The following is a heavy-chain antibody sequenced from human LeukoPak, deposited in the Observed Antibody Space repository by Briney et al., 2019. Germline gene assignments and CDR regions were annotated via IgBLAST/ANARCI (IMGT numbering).Heavy chain of an antibody. J-gene: IGHJ4*02. CDR3: ARLSLHCSGGSCYRGAFDS. CDR2: VYYSGVT. V-gene: IGHV4-59*08. CDR1: GGSTGSEY. D-gene: IGHD2-15*01. Sequence: KPSETLSLTCTVSGGSTGSEYWSWIRQPPGKGLEWIAYVYYSGVTSYNPSLKSRVAISIDTSKNQFSLNLSSVTAADTAVYYCARLSLHCSGGSCYRGAFDSWGQGTLVTVSS.